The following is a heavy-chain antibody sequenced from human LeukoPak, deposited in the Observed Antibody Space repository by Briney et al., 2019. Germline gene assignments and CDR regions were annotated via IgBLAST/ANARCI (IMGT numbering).Heavy chain of an antibody. Sequence: ASVKVSCKASGYTFTGYYMHWVRQAPGQGLEWMGWINPNSGGTNYAQKFQGRVTMTRDTSISTAYMELSRLRSDDTAVYYCAREILESVAFDPWGQGTLVTVPS. CDR3: AREILESVAFDP. V-gene: IGHV1-2*02. J-gene: IGHJ5*02. CDR2: INPNSGGT. CDR1: GYTFTGYY. D-gene: IGHD3-3*01.